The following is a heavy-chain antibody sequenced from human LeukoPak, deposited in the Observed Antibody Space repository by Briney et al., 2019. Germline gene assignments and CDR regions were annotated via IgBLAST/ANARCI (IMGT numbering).Heavy chain of an antibody. CDR3: ARSNYDSSGYGDAFDI. V-gene: IGHV1-18*01. CDR1: GYTFTSYG. J-gene: IGHJ3*02. CDR2: ISAYNGNT. Sequence: ASVKVSCKASGYTFTSYGISWVRQAPGQGLEWMGWISAYNGNTNYAQKLQGRVTMTTDTSTSTAYMELRSLRSDDTAVYYCARSNYDSSGYGDAFDIWGQGTMVTVSS. D-gene: IGHD3-22*01.